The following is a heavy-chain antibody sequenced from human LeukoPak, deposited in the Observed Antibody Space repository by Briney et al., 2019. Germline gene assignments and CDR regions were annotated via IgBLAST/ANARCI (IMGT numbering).Heavy chain of an antibody. CDR1: GGSFSGYY. Sequence: SETLSLTCAVYGGSFSGYYWSWIRQPPGKGLEWIGEINHSGSTNYNPSLKSRVTISVGTSKNQFSLKLRSVIAADTAEYYCARRITGTTSDSFDYWGQGTLVTVSS. V-gene: IGHV4-34*01. CDR2: INHSGST. D-gene: IGHD1-20*01. CDR3: ARRITGTTSDSFDY. J-gene: IGHJ4*02.